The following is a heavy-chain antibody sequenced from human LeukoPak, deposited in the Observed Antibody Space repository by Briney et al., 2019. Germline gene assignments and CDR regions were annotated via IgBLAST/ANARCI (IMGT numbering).Heavy chain of an antibody. CDR2: INHSGST. V-gene: IGHV4-34*01. CDR1: GGSFSGYY. D-gene: IGHD6-19*01. CDR3: ARVLAYSSGWYRFYYYYYMDV. J-gene: IGHJ6*03. Sequence: SETLSLTCAFYGGSFSGYYWSWIRQPPGKGLEWIGKINHSGSTNYNPSLKSRVTISVDTSKNQFSLKLSSVTAADTAVYYCARVLAYSSGWYRFYYYYYMDVWGKGTTVTVSS.